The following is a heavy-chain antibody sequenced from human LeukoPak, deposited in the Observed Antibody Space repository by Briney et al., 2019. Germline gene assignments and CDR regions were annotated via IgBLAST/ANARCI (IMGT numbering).Heavy chain of an antibody. V-gene: IGHV1-69*05. Sequence: GASVKVSCKAPGGTFSSYAISWVRQAPGQGLEWMGRISPIFGTANYAQKFQGRVTITTDESTSTASMELSSLRSEDTAVYYCARSGDDGSGSYPMDVWGKGTTVTVSS. J-gene: IGHJ6*03. D-gene: IGHD3-10*01. CDR3: ARSGDDGSGSYPMDV. CDR1: GGTFSSYA. CDR2: ISPIFGTA.